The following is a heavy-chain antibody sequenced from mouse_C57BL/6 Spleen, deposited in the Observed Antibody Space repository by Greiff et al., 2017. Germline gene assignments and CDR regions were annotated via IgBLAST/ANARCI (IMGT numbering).Heavy chain of an antibody. CDR2: INPNNGGT. J-gene: IGHJ2*01. Sequence: EVKLQQSGPELVKPGASVKMSCKASGYTFTDYNMHWVKQSHGKSLEWIGYINPNNGGTSYNQKFKGKATLTVNKSSSTAYMELRSLTSEDSAVYYCARNPITTVVAPDYWGQGTTLTVSS. D-gene: IGHD1-1*01. CDR3: ARNPITTVVAPDY. V-gene: IGHV1-22*01. CDR1: GYTFTDYN.